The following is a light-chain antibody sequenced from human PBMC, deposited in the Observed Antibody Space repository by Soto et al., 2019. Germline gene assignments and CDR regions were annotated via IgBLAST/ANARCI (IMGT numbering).Light chain of an antibody. CDR1: QSLLYTDGNTY. Sequence: VMTQSPLSLPVTLGQPASISCRSSQSLLYTDGNTYLSWFQQRPGQSPRRLIYEVSNRDSGVPDRVSGSGSGTDFTLKISRVEAEDVGVYYCMQGSYWPRTFGQGTKVEIK. CDR2: EVS. CDR3: MQGSYWPRT. V-gene: IGKV2-30*01. J-gene: IGKJ1*01.